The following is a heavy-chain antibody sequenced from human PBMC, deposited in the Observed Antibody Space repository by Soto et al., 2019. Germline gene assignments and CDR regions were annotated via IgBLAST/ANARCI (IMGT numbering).Heavy chain of an antibody. J-gene: IGHJ3*02. CDR3: ALRHGDYDFWSGPDAFDI. V-gene: IGHV1-18*01. Sequence: GASVKVTCKASGYTFTSYGISWVRQAPGQGLEWMGWISAYNGNTNYAQKLQGRVTMTTDTSTSTAYMELRSQRSDDTAVYYCALRHGDYDFWSGPDAFDIWGQGTMVTVSS. CDR1: GYTFTSYG. CDR2: ISAYNGNT. D-gene: IGHD3-3*01.